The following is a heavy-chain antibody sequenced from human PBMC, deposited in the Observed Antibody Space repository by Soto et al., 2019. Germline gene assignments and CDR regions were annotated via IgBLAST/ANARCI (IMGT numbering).Heavy chain of an antibody. CDR2: IYYSGST. V-gene: IGHV4-59*01. CDR1: GGSISNYY. CDR3: AGKWAMTPSGTGRDH. Sequence: SETLSLTCTVSGGSISNYYWSWIRQSPGKGLEWIGYIYYSGSTNYNPSLKSRVTISVDTSKNQFAPKLNSVIAADTAVYYCAGKWAMTPSGTGRDHWGRGTLVTVSS. D-gene: IGHD1-26*01. J-gene: IGHJ4*02.